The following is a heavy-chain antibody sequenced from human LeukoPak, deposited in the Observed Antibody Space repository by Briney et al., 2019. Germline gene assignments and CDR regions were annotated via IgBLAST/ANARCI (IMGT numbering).Heavy chain of an antibody. J-gene: IGHJ3*02. Sequence: GGSLRLSCAASGFTFSSYGMHWVRQAPGKGLEWVAVIWYGGSNKYYADSVKGRFTISRDNSKNTLYLQMNSLRAEDTAVYYCAKVGGYCSSTSCPIHDAFDIWGQGTMVTVSS. V-gene: IGHV3-30*02. CDR3: AKVGGYCSSTSCPIHDAFDI. CDR2: IWYGGSNK. CDR1: GFTFSSYG. D-gene: IGHD2-2*01.